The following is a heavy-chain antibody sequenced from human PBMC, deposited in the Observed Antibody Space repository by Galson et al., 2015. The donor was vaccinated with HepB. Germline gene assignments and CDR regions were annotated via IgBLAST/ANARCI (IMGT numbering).Heavy chain of an antibody. CDR1: GFTFSDYY. CDR2: ISSSSSYT. J-gene: IGHJ4*02. D-gene: IGHD2-15*01. Sequence: SLRLSCAASGFTFSDYYMSWIRQAPGKGLEWVSYISSSSSYTNYADSVKGRFTISRDNAKNSLYLQMNSLRAEDTAVYYCAREGYCSGGSCYSVAFDYWGQGTLVTVSS. CDR3: AREGYCSGGSCYSVAFDY. V-gene: IGHV3-11*06.